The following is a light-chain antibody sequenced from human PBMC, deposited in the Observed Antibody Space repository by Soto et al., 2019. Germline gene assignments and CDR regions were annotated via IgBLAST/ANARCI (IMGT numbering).Light chain of an antibody. J-gene: IGLJ2*01. CDR2: EVN. CDR1: SSNVGGYNF. CDR3: CSYGGDRI. V-gene: IGLV2-23*02. Sequence: QSVLTQPASVSGSPGPSIAISCTGTSSNVGGYNFVSWYQQHPGKAPKLLIYEVNKRPSGVSNRFSGSKSDNTASLTISGLQAEDEADYYCCSYGGDRIFGGGTKLTVL.